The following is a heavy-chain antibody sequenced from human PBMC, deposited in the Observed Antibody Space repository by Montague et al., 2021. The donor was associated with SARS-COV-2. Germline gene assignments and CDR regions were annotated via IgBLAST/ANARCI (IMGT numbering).Heavy chain of an antibody. D-gene: IGHD3-22*01. V-gene: IGHV4-39*01. Sequence: SETLSLTCTVSGGSISSSSHYWGWIRQPPGKGLEWIGSIYYSGSTYYNPSLKSRVTISVDTSKNQFSLKLSSVTAADTAVYYCATLGNNYYDSSGYGDVWGQGTTVTVSS. CDR3: ATLGNNYYDSSGYGDV. CDR1: GGSISSSSHY. CDR2: IYYSGST. J-gene: IGHJ6*02.